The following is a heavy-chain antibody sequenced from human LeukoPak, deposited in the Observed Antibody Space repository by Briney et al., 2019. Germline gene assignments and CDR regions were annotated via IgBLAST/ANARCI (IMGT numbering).Heavy chain of an antibody. V-gene: IGHV4-39*07. Sequence: SETLSLTCTVSGGSISSGSYFWGWIRQPPGKGLEWIGSIYYSGSTYYNPSLKSRVTISIDTSKTQFFLKLSSVTAADTAVYYCARDTIGIGLRLGEYTEYWGQGTLVTVSS. D-gene: IGHD3-16*01. CDR3: ARDTIGIGLRLGEYTEY. J-gene: IGHJ4*02. CDR2: IYYSGST. CDR1: GGSISSGSYF.